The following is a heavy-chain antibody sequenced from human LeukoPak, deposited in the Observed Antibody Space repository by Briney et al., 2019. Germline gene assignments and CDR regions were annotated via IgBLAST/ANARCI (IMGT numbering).Heavy chain of an antibody. V-gene: IGHV4-39*07. J-gene: IGHJ5*02. Sequence: SETLSLTCTVSGGSISSSSYYWGWIRQPPGKGLEWIGSIYYSGSTYYNPSLKSRVTISVDTSKNQFSLKLSSATAADTAVYYCARELSVIPNWFDPWGQGTLVTVSS. CDR2: IYYSGST. D-gene: IGHD3-16*02. CDR1: GGSISSSSYY. CDR3: ARELSVIPNWFDP.